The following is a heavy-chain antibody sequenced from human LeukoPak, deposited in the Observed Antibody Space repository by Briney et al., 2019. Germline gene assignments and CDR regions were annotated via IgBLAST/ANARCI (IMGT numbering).Heavy chain of an antibody. CDR2: ISYDGSNK. J-gene: IGHJ4*02. V-gene: IGHV3-30*04. CDR1: GFTFSSYA. D-gene: IGHD3-22*01. Sequence: PGGSLRLSCAASGFTFSSYAMHWVRQAPGKGREGVAVISYDGSNKYYADSVKGRFTISRDNSKNTLYLQMNSLRAEDTALYYCASGSDHYDSSGYFSHDYWGQGTLVTVSS. CDR3: ASGSDHYDSSGYFSHDY.